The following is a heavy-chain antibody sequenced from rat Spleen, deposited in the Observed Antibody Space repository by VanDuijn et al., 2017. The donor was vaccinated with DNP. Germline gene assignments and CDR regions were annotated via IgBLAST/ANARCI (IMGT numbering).Heavy chain of an antibody. CDR3: ARDNPYYYAMDA. V-gene: IGHV5-22*01. D-gene: IGHD3-8*01. CDR1: GFTFSDYY. CDR2: ISNDGGST. J-gene: IGHJ4*01. Sequence: EVQLAESGGGLVQPGRSLKLSCAVSGFTFSDYYMAWVRQAPMEGLEWVAYISNDGGSTDYGDSVKGRFTISRDNAKSILYLQMNSLRSEDMATYYCARDNPYYYAMDAWGQGTSVTVSS.